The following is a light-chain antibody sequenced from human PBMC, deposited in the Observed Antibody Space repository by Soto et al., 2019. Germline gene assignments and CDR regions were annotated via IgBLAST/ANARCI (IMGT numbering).Light chain of an antibody. CDR3: QQRNVWPPVT. J-gene: IGKJ5*01. Sequence: EVSLTQSPATLSLSPGERATVSCRASPSVSSHLAWYQQKRGQAPRLLIYGAFNRATGIPARFSGSGSGTDFTLTISSLEPEDSAVYYCQQRNVWPPVTFGQGTRLEIK. CDR1: PSVSSH. V-gene: IGKV3-11*01. CDR2: GAF.